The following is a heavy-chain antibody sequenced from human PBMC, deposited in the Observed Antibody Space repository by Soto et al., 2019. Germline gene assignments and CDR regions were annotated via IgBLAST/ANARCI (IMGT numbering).Heavy chain of an antibody. CDR1: GFTFSSYS. V-gene: IGHV3-21*01. D-gene: IGHD2-15*01. CDR3: ASSCYFACREEDV. J-gene: IGHJ6*04. CDR2: ISSSSSYI. Sequence: VQLVESGGGLVQPGGSLRLSCAASGFTFSSYSMNWVRQAPGKGLEWVSSISSSSSYIYYADSVKGRFTISRDNSKNSLYLQMNSLRAEDTAVYYCASSCYFACREEDVWGKGTTVTVSS.